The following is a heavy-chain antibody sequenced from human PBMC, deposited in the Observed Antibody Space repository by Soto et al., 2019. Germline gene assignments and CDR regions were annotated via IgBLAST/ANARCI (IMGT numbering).Heavy chain of an antibody. CDR3: ARAQDQRKSKRSWYYYGMDV. J-gene: IGHJ6*02. D-gene: IGHD6-13*01. Sequence: QVQLVQSGAEVKKPGASVKVSCKASGYTFTSYDINWVRQATGQGLEWMGWMNPNSGNTGYAQKFQGRVTMTRSTSMSTAYMELSSLRYEDTAVYYCARAQDQRKSKRSWYYYGMDVWGQGTTVTVSS. CDR1: GYTFTSYD. V-gene: IGHV1-8*01. CDR2: MNPNSGNT.